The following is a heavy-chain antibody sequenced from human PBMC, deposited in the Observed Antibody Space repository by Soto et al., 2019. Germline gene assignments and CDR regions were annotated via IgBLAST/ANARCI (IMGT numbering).Heavy chain of an antibody. D-gene: IGHD3-10*01. CDR2: INPSGGST. CDR3: AAAFGEFFSIYFDY. CDR1: EYTFTSYF. V-gene: IGHV1-46*01. Sequence: KRVASVKVSCKASEYTFTSYFLHWVRQAPGQGLEWMGLINPSGGSTSYAQRFQGRVTMTRDTSTTTVSMELSSLRSEDTAVYYCAAAFGEFFSIYFDYWGQGTLVTVSS. J-gene: IGHJ4*02.